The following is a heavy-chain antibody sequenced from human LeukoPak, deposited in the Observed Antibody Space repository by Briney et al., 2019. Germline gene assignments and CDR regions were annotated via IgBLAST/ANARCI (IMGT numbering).Heavy chain of an antibody. Sequence: PSETLSLTCTVSGGSVSSGSYHWSWIRQPPGKGLEYIGYIYYSGSTNYNPSLKSRATISLDTSKNQFSLNLRSVTAADTAVYYCARRDYALDYWGQGTLVTVSS. D-gene: IGHD4-17*01. CDR3: ARRDYALDY. CDR1: GGSVSSGSYH. CDR2: IYYSGST. J-gene: IGHJ4*02. V-gene: IGHV4-61*01.